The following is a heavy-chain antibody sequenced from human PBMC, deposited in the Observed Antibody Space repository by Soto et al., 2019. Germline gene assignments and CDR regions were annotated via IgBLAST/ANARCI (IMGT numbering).Heavy chain of an antibody. CDR2: IYYSGST. D-gene: IGHD6-13*01. Sequence: SETLSLTCTVSGGSISSGDYYWSWIRQPPGKGLEWIGYIYYSGSTYYNPSLKSRVTISVDTSKNQFSLKLSSVTAADTAVYYCASQSLERKAGIPFDYWGQGTLVTVSS. J-gene: IGHJ4*02. V-gene: IGHV4-30-4*02. CDR1: GGSISSGDYY. CDR3: ASQSLERKAGIPFDY.